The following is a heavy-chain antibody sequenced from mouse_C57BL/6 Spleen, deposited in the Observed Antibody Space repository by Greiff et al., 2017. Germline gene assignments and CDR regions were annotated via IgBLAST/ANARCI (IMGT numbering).Heavy chain of an antibody. CDR3: ERLRGSGDFDD. D-gene: IGHD3-2*02. V-gene: IGHV1-82*01. CDR2: IYPGDGDT. J-gene: IGHJ2*01. CDR1: GYAFSSSW. Sequence: VQLQQSGPELVKPGASVKISCKASGYAFSSSWMHWVKQRPGKGLEWIGRIYPGDGDTNYNGKFKGKATLTADKSSSTASMQLSNLTSEDSAVYFCERLRGSGDFDDWGQGTTLTVSS.